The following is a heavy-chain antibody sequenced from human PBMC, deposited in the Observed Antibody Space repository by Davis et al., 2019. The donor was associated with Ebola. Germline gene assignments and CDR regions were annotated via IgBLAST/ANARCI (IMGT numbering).Heavy chain of an antibody. J-gene: IGHJ4*02. CDR1: GSPSITYG. D-gene: IGHD1-7*01. CDR2: IWYDGSNK. V-gene: IGHV3-33*06. Sequence: GSLLRPPFPALGSPSITYGMPWVRQAPGKGLEWVAVIWYDGSNKYYADSVKGRFTISRDNSKNTLYLQMNSLRAEDTAVYYCAKEKTGTILYWGQGTLVTVSS. CDR3: AKEKTGTILY.